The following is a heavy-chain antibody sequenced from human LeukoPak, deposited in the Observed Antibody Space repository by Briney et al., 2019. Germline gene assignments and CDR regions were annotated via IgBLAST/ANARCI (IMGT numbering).Heavy chain of an antibody. D-gene: IGHD3-16*02. J-gene: IGHJ4*02. CDR3: ARSYDYVRGSYRPFDY. CDR1: GGSISSSNW. CDR2: IYHSGST. V-gene: IGHV4-4*02. Sequence: SETLSLTCAVSGGSISSSNWWSWVRQPPGKGLEWIGEIYHSGSTNYNPSLKSRVTISVDKSKNQFSLKLSSVTAADTAVYYCARSYDYVRGSYRPFDYWGQGTLVTVSS.